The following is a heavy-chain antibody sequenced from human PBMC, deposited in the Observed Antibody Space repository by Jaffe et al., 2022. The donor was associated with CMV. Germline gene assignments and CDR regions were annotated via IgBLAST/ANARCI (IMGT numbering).Heavy chain of an antibody. D-gene: IGHD3-22*01. CDR1: GYTFTSYY. CDR2: INPSGGST. V-gene: IGHV1-46*01. Sequence: QVQLVQSGAEVKKPGASVKVSCKASGYTFTSYYMHWVRQAPGQGLEWMGIINPSGGSTSYAQKFQGRVTMTRDTSTSTVYMELSSLRSEDTAVYYCARDGGYYYDSSGYLGSFDYWGQGTLVTVSS. CDR3: ARDGGYYYDSSGYLGSFDY. J-gene: IGHJ4*02.